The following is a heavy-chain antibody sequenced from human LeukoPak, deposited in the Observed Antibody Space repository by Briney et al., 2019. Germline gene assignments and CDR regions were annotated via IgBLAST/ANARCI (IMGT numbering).Heavy chain of an antibody. CDR1: GGTFSSYA. Sequence: GASVKVSCKASGGTFSSYAISWVRQAPGQGLEWMGGIIPIFGTGNYAQKFQGRVTITADESTSTAYMELSSLRSEDTAVYYCARDANPYYYDSSGYYYSDLDYWGQGTLVTVSS. D-gene: IGHD3-22*01. CDR3: ARDANPYYYDSSGYYYSDLDY. V-gene: IGHV1-69*13. J-gene: IGHJ4*02. CDR2: IIPIFGTG.